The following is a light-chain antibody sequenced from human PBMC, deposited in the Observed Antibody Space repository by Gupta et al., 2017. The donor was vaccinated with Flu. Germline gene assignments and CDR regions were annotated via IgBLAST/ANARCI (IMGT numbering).Light chain of an antibody. Sequence: VTLGQPASISCRSSQSLVHSDGNTSLHWFQRRPGQSPRRLIYKVSNRDSGVPDRSSGSGSGTXFTRKIXRVEADDVGVYYCMQCRGWPYAFGXGTKLEI. CDR2: KVS. V-gene: IGKV2-30*02. CDR3: MQCRGWPYA. J-gene: IGKJ2*01. CDR1: QSLVHSDGNTS.